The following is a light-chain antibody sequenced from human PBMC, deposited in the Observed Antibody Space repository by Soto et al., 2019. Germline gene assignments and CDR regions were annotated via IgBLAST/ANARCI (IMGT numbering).Light chain of an antibody. CDR3: QQYGSTKT. V-gene: IGKV3-20*01. CDR2: GVS. CDR1: QSVSSSY. Sequence: EIVLTQSPGTLSLSPGERAALSCRASQSVSSSYLAWYQQKPGQAPRLLIYGVSSRATGIPDRFSGSGSGTDFTLTISRLESEDFAMYYCQQYGSTKTFGHGTQVDIQ. J-gene: IGKJ1*01.